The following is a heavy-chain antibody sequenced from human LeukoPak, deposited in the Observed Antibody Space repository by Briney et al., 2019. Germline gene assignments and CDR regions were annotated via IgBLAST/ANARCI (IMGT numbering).Heavy chain of an antibody. J-gene: IGHJ4*02. CDR2: ISYDGSNK. CDR3: ARDFPGYSSSWYLGVVDY. V-gene: IGHV3-30-3*01. Sequence: GRSLRLSCAASGFTFSSYAMHWVRQAPGKGLEWVAVISYDGSNKYCADSVKGRFTISRDNSKNTLYLQMNSLRAEDTAVYYCARDFPGYSSSWYLGVVDYWGQGTLVTVSS. CDR1: GFTFSSYA. D-gene: IGHD6-13*01.